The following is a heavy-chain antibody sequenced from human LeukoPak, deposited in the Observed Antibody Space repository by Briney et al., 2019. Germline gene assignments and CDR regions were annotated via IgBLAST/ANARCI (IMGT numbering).Heavy chain of an antibody. CDR2: ISYDGSNK. Sequence: PGGSLRLSCAASGFTFSSYAMHWVRQAPGKGLEWVAVISYDGSNKYYADSVKGRFTISRDNSKNTLYLQMNSLRAEDTAVYYCARDLVRYSSGWYGNDYWGQGTLVTVSS. D-gene: IGHD6-19*01. J-gene: IGHJ4*02. CDR1: GFTFSSYA. V-gene: IGHV3-30*01. CDR3: ARDLVRYSSGWYGNDY.